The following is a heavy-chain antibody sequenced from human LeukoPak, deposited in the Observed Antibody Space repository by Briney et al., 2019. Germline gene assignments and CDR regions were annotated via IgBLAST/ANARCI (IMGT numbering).Heavy chain of an antibody. Sequence: PSETLSLTCTVSGASITSYHWSWIRQPAGKGLEWIGRMFYSGNTDYNPSLKSRLTMSIDTSKNQFSLKLSSVTAADTAVYYCARVGLELDAFDIWGQGTMVTVSS. V-gene: IGHV4-4*07. CDR2: MFYSGNT. D-gene: IGHD1-7*01. CDR1: GASITSYH. CDR3: ARVGLELDAFDI. J-gene: IGHJ3*02.